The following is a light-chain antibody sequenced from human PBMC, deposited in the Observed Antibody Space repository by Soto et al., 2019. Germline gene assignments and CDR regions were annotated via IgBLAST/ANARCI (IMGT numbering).Light chain of an antibody. J-gene: IGLJ2*01. CDR3: AAWDDSLNGVV. CDR2: SNN. Sequence: QSVLTQPPSASGTPGQRVTISCSVSSSNIGSNTVNWYQQLPGTAPKLLIYSNNQRPSGVPHRFSGSKSGTSASLAISGLQYEDEADYYCAAWDDSLNGVVFGGGTKLTVL. CDR1: SSNIGSNT. V-gene: IGLV1-44*01.